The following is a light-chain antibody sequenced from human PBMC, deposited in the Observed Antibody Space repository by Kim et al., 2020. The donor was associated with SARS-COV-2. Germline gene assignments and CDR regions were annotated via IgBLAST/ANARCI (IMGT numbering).Light chain of an antibody. CDR1: QSVSSN. CDR2: SAS. CDR3: QQYDTWPHT. Sequence: VSPGESATLSCRASQSVSSNLAWYQQKPGQSPRLLIFSASTRATGLPSRFSGSGSGTDFTLTITTLQSDDSAVYYCQQYDTWPHTFGQGTKLEIK. J-gene: IGKJ2*01. V-gene: IGKV3-15*01.